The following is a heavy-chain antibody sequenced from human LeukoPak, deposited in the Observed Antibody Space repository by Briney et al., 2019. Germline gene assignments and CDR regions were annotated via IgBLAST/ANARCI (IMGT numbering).Heavy chain of an antibody. Sequence: ASVKVSCKDSGGSLSSYDINWVRQATGQGLEWMGWMNPNSGNTGYAQKFQGRVTMTRNTSISTAYMELSSLRSEDTAVYYCARGRGKKLLLYYMDVWGKGTTVTISS. CDR3: ARGRGKKLLLYYMDV. D-gene: IGHD2-15*01. J-gene: IGHJ6*03. CDR1: GGSLSSYD. CDR2: MNPNSGNT. V-gene: IGHV1-8*01.